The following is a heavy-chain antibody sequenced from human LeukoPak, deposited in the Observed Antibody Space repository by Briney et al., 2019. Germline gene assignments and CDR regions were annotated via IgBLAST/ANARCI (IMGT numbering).Heavy chain of an antibody. D-gene: IGHD6-19*01. CDR3: AREYNSGLIEVDY. J-gene: IGHJ4*02. V-gene: IGHV1-2*02. Sequence: ASVKVSCKASGYISTGYYIHWVRQAPGQGLEWMGWVNPNSGGTNYAQKFQGRVTMTRDTSISTAYMQLSRLRSDDTAVYYCAREYNSGLIEVDYWGQGTLVTVSS. CDR2: VNPNSGGT. CDR1: GYISTGYY.